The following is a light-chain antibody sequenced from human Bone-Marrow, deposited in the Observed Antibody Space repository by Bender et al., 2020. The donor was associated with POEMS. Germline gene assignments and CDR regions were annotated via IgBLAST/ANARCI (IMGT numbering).Light chain of an antibody. Sequence: VLTQPPSVSVAPGQTARITCGGNNIESKSVHWYQQKPGQAPVLVVYADSDRPSGVPDRFSGSKSGTSASLAITGLQAEDEGDYYCQSYDNSLGGWVFGGGTKLTVL. J-gene: IGLJ3*02. CDR3: QSYDNSLGGWV. CDR1: NIESKS. V-gene: IGLV3-21*02. CDR2: ADS.